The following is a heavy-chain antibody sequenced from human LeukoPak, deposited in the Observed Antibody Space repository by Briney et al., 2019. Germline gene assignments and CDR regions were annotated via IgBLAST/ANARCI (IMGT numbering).Heavy chain of an antibody. Sequence: SETLSLTCSVSGGSISDYYWSWIRQPAGKGLEWIGRIYSSGSINYNPSLKSRVTMSVDTSKNQFSLKLNSVTAADTDVYYCARGPTTSGSYNYFDYWGQGTLVTVSS. CDR2: IYSSGSI. V-gene: IGHV4-4*07. CDR1: GGSISDYY. D-gene: IGHD1-26*01. CDR3: ARGPTTSGSYNYFDY. J-gene: IGHJ4*02.